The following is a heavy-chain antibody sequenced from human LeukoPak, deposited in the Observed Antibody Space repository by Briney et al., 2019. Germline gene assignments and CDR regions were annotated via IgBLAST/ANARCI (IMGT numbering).Heavy chain of an antibody. CDR1: GGSISSYY. J-gene: IGHJ4*02. V-gene: IGHV4-4*07. Sequence: SETLSLTCTVSGGSISSYYWSWIRQPAGKGLEWIGRIYTSGSTNYNPSLKSRVTMSVDTSKNQFSLKLSSVTAADTAVYYCAREGYSSSWSRPSYFDYWGQGTLVTVSS. CDR3: AREGYSSSWSRPSYFDY. D-gene: IGHD6-13*01. CDR2: IYTSGST.